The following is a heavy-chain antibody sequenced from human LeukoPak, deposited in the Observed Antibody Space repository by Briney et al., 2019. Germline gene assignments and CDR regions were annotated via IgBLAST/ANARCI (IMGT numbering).Heavy chain of an antibody. CDR1: GFTFSSYS. CDR2: ISSSSSYI. V-gene: IGHV3-21*04. Sequence: PGGSLRLSCAASGFTFSSYSMNWVRQAPGKGLEWVSSISSSSSYIYYADSVKGRFTISRDNSKNTLYLQMNSLRAEDTAVYYCAKGVANYDFWSGYFDGTYDAFDIWGQGTMVTVSS. J-gene: IGHJ3*02. CDR3: AKGVANYDFWSGYFDGTYDAFDI. D-gene: IGHD3-3*01.